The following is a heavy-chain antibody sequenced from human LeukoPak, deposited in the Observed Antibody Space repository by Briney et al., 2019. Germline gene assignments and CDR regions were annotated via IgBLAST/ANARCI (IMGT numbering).Heavy chain of an antibody. CDR1: GGSINNYY. V-gene: IGHV4-4*07. J-gene: IGHJ3*02. CDR2: IYTRGST. D-gene: IGHD2-15*01. CDR3: ARGRYCSADICSGGDAFNI. Sequence: SETLSLTCTVSGGSINNYYWSWIRQPAGKGLEWIGRIYTRGSTHYNPSLESRVTMSVDTSKNQFSLKLSSVTAADTAVYYCARGRYCSADICSGGDAFNIWGQGTMVSVSS.